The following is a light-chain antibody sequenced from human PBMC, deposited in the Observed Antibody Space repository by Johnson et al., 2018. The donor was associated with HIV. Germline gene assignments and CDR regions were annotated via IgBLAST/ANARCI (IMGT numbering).Light chain of an antibody. Sequence: SVLTQPPSVSAAPGQKVTISCSGSSSNIGNNYVSWYQQLPGTAPKLLIYENNKRPSGIPDRFSGSKYGTSATLGITGLQTGDEADYYCGTWDSSLSAYVFGTGTKVTVL. CDR1: SSNIGNNY. CDR3: GTWDSSLSAYV. CDR2: ENN. V-gene: IGLV1-51*02. J-gene: IGLJ1*01.